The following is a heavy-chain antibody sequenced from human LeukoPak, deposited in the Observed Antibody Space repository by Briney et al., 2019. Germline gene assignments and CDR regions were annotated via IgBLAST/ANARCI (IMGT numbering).Heavy chain of an antibody. J-gene: IGHJ5*02. V-gene: IGHV1-18*04. CDR2: ISAYNGNT. CDR3: ARDQAVAGKRGVYNWFDP. CDR1: GYTFTDYG. D-gene: IGHD6-19*01. Sequence: GASVKVSSKASGYTFTDYGISWVRQAPGQGLEWMGWISAYNGNTNYAQKLQGRVTMTTDTSTSTAYMELRSLRSDDTAVYYCARDQAVAGKRGVYNWFDPWGQGTLVTVSS.